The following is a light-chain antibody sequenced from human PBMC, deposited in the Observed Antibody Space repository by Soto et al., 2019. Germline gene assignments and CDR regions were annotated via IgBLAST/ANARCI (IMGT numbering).Light chain of an antibody. Sequence: QPVLTQPPSVSGAPGQRVTISCTGSSSNIGAGYDVHWYQQLPGTAPKLLIFGNNNRSSGVPDRFSGSKSGTSASLAITGLQAEDEADYFCQSYDSSLFVFGTGTKVTVL. CDR2: GNN. J-gene: IGLJ1*01. CDR3: QSYDSSLFV. CDR1: SSNIGAGYD. V-gene: IGLV1-40*01.